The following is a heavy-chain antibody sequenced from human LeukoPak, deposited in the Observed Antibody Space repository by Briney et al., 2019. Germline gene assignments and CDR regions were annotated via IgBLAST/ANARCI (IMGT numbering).Heavy chain of an antibody. Sequence: GGSLRLSCAASGFTFDDYAMHWVRQAPGKGLEWVSGISWNSGSIGYADPVKGRFTISRDNAKNSLYLQMNSLRAEDTALYYCAKAHYDILTGYYSYFDYWGQGTLVTVSS. J-gene: IGHJ4*02. D-gene: IGHD3-9*01. CDR2: ISWNSGSI. CDR1: GFTFDDYA. V-gene: IGHV3-9*01. CDR3: AKAHYDILTGYYSYFDY.